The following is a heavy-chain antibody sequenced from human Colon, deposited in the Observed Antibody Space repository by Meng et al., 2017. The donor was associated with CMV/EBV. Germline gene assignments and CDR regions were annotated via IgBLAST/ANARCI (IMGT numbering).Heavy chain of an antibody. J-gene: IGHJ6*02. CDR2: ISESGTFT. CDR1: GFTFTNHA. D-gene: IGHD4-17*01. CDR3: ARDFKRRYGDYFPYGMDV. V-gene: IGHV3-23*01. Sequence: GGSLRLSCAGSGFTFTNHAMSWVRQALGKGLEWISGISESGTFTYYADSVKGRFTISRDRSTNTWSLQMSGLRAEDTAVYYCARDFKRRYGDYFPYGMDVWGQGTTVTVSS.